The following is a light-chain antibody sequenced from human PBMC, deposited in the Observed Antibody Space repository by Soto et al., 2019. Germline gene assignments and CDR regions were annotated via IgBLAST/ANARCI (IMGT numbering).Light chain of an antibody. CDR1: QSISSN. CDR2: GAS. J-gene: IGKJ1*01. Sequence: EIVMTQSPATLSVSPCERATLSFRASQSISSNLAWYQQKPGQAPRLLIYGASSRATGIPDRFSGSGSGTDFTLTISRLEPEDFAVYFCQQYGSSPRTFGQGTKVDIK. CDR3: QQYGSSPRT. V-gene: IGKV3-20*01.